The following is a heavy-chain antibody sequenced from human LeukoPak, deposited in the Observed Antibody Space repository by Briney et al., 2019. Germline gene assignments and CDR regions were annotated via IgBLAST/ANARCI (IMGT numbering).Heavy chain of an antibody. J-gene: IGHJ6*03. V-gene: IGHV4-61*02. CDR3: ARDWGVGGRPGYMDV. Sequence: PSQTLSLTCTVSSGSISSGTYYWSWIRQPAGKGLEWIGRIYSSGSTNYNPSLKSRVTILVDTSKNQVSLKLSSVTAADTAVYFCARDWGVGGRPGYMDVWGKGTTVTVSS. CDR2: IYSSGST. D-gene: IGHD6-6*01. CDR1: SGSISSGTYY.